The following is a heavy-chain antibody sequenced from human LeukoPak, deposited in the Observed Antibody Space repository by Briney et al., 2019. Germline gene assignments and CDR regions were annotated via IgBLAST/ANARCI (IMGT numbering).Heavy chain of an antibody. CDR1: GFTFSSYE. CDR2: ISSRGTTT. Sequence: GGSLRLSCAASGFTFSSYEMNWVRQAPGKGLDWFSYISSRGTTTYYADSVKGRFTISRDDAKNSLYLHMNSLRVEDTAVYYCARLYSSSSGLRASDYWGQGTLVTVSS. J-gene: IGHJ4*02. V-gene: IGHV3-48*03. D-gene: IGHD6-6*01. CDR3: ARLYSSSSGLRASDY.